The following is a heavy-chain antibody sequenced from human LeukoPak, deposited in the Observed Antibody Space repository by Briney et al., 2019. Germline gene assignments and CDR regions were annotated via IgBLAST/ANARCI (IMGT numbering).Heavy chain of an antibody. CDR2: IKSKTDGGTT. CDR3: TTDRAPTTVVNFDY. Sequence: GGSLRLSCAASGFTFSNAWMSWVRQAPGKGLEWVGRIKSKTDGGTTDYAAPVKGRFTISRDDSKNTLYLQMNSLKTEDTAVYYCTTDRAPTTVVNFDYWGQGTLVTVSS. V-gene: IGHV3-15*01. J-gene: IGHJ4*02. D-gene: IGHD4-23*01. CDR1: GFTFSNAW.